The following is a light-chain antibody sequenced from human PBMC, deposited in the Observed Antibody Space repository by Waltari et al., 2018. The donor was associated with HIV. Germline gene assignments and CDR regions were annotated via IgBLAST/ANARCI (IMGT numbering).Light chain of an antibody. CDR3: QQSHSIPYT. J-gene: IGKJ2*01. CDR2: AAS. Sequence: DIQMTQSPSSLSVSVGDRVTITCRASQTVTSYLNWYQQKPGKAPNLLIYAASTLQSGVPSRFSGSGSATDYTLTISSLQPEDFAIYYCQQSHSIPYTFGQGTKVEI. V-gene: IGKV1-39*01. CDR1: QTVTSY.